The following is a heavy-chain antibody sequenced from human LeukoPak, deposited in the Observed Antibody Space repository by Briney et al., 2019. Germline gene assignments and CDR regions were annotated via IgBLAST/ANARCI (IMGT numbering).Heavy chain of an antibody. CDR1: GGTFSSYA. D-gene: IGHD5-18*01. V-gene: IGHV1-69*13. J-gene: IGHJ4*02. CDR2: IIPIFGTA. CDR3: ARVRRDTGPFDY. Sequence: ASVKVSCKASGGTFSSYAISWVRQAPGQGLEWMGGIIPIFGTANYAQKFQGRVTITADESTSTAYMELGSLRSEDTAVYYCARVRRDTGPFDYWGQGTLVTVSS.